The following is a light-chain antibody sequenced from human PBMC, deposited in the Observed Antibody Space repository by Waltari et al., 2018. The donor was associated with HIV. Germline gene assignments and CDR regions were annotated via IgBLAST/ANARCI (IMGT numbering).Light chain of an antibody. CDR2: WAS. V-gene: IGKV4-1*01. CDR3: QQDYSTIT. CDR1: QSVFSSSNKNNY. J-gene: IGKJ5*01. Sequence: DIVMTQSPDSLAVSLGERATINCTSSQSVFSSSNKNNYLAWYQQKPGQPPKLLIYWASTRDSGVPDRFSGSGSGTDFTLTISSLQAEDVAVYYCQQDYSTITFGQGTRLEIK.